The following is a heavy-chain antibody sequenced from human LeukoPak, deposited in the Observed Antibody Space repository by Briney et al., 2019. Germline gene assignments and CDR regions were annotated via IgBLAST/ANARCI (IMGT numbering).Heavy chain of an antibody. CDR3: ARDILSYYYMDV. CDR1: GFTFSDHY. J-gene: IGHJ6*03. CDR2: TRNKANSYTT. V-gene: IGHV3-72*01. Sequence: GGSLRLSCAASGFTFSDHYMDWVRQAPGKGLEWVGRTRNKANSYTTEYAASEKGRFTISRDDSKNSLYLQMNSLKTEDTAVYYCARDILSYYYMDVWGKGTTVTVSS.